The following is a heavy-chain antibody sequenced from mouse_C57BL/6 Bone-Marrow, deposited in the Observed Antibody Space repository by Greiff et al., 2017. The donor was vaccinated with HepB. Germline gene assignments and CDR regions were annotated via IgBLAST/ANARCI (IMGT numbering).Heavy chain of an antibody. CDR1: GYTFTDYE. D-gene: IGHD1-1*01. CDR3: KRDGSRHAWFAY. V-gene: IGHV1-15*01. CDR2: IDPETGGT. J-gene: IGHJ3*01. Sequence: VQLQQSGAELVRPGASVTLSCKASGYTFTDYEMHWVTQTPVHGLEWIGAIDPETGGTAYNQKFKGKAILTADKSSSTAYRELRRLTSEDSAVYYCKRDGSRHAWFAYWGQGTLVTVSA.